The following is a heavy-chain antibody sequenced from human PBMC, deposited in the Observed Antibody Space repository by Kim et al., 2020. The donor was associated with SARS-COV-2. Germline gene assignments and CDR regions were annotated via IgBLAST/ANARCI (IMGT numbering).Heavy chain of an antibody. V-gene: IGHV3-7*01. D-gene: IGHD3-10*01. CDR3: AREKGDLRGFDY. J-gene: IGHJ4*02. Sequence: YYLGSVKGRFTISRDNAKNSLYLQMNSLRAEDTAVYYCAREKGDLRGFDYWGQGTLVTVSS.